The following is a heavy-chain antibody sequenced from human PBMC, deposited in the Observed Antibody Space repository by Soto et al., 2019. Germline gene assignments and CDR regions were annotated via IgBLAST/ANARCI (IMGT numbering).Heavy chain of an antibody. CDR3: ARSFEDLSTATGGHWFDP. V-gene: IGHV4-31*03. D-gene: IGHD3-9*01. Sequence: SETLSLTCTVSGGSINTAGYSWNWVRHNPGKGLDWIGYIFYSGSTYYNPSLKSRLTMSLEKSKNHFSLKLSSVTAADTAYYYCARSFEDLSTATGGHWFDPWGHGTLVTLSS. CDR2: IFYSGST. J-gene: IGHJ5*02. CDR1: GGSINTAGYS.